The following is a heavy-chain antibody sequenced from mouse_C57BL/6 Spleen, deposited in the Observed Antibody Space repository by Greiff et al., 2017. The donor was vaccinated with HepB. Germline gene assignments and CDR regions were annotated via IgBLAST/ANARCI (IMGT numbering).Heavy chain of an antibody. CDR3: ARWGLRAMDY. Sequence: QVQLQQPGAELVKPGASVKLSCKASGYTFTSYWMHWVKQGPGQGLEWIGMIHPNSGSTNYNEKFKSKATLTVDKSSSTAYMQLSSLTSEDSAVYYCARWGLRAMDYWGQGTSVTVSS. V-gene: IGHV1-64*01. J-gene: IGHJ4*01. D-gene: IGHD2-4*01. CDR1: GYTFTSYW. CDR2: IHPNSGST.